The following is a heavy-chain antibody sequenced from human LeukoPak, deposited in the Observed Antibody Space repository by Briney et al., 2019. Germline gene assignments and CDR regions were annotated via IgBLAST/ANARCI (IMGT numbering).Heavy chain of an antibody. V-gene: IGHV4-4*07. D-gene: IGHD6-19*01. CDR1: GGSISDYY. Sequence: SETLSLTCTVSGGSISDYYWNWIRQPAGKGLGWIGRIYTSGSTNYNPSLKSRVTISLDTSKNQFSLKLSSVTAADTAVYYCARDDVRSSGWRPFDYWGQGTLVTVSS. CDR3: ARDDVRSSGWRPFDY. J-gene: IGHJ4*02. CDR2: IYTSGST.